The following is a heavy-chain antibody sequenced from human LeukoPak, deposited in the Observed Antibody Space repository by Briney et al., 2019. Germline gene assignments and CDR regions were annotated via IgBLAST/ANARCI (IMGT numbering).Heavy chain of an antibody. J-gene: IGHJ4*02. Sequence: PGGSLRLSCTASGFTFGDYAMSWVRQAPGKGLEWVGFIRSKAYGGTTEYAASVKGRFTISRDDSKSIAYLQMNSLKTEDTAVYYCTRGASGPTLYWGQGTLVTVSS. CDR3: TRGASGPTLY. D-gene: IGHD3-10*01. CDR2: IRSKAYGGTT. CDR1: GFTFGDYA. V-gene: IGHV3-49*04.